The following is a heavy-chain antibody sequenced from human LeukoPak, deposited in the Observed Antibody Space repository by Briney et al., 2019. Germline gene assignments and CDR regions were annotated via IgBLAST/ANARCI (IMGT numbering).Heavy chain of an antibody. J-gene: IGHJ4*02. CDR1: GFTFNSYA. D-gene: IGHD1-26*01. V-gene: IGHV3-23*01. CDR3: AKDLGRYRNNYFDY. Sequence: GGSLRLSCAASGFTFNSYAMSWVRQAPEKGLEWVATISGSGGGTYYADSVKGRFTISRGDSKNTLYLQMNSLRAEDTAVYYCAKDLGRYRNNYFDYWGQGTLVTVSS. CDR2: ISGSGGGT.